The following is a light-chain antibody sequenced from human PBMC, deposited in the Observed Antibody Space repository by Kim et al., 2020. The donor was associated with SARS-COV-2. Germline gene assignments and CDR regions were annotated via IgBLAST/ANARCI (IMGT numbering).Light chain of an antibody. CDR3: SSYTSASTVM. J-gene: IGLJ3*02. V-gene: IGLV2-14*03. CDR1: NNDVGGFDF. CDR2: DVT. Sequence: GKSITISCTGNNNDVGGFDFVSWYQQHPGKVPKIIIYDVTNRPSGVSNRFSASKSDNTASLTISGLQAEDEADYYCSSYTSASTVMFGGGTQLTVL.